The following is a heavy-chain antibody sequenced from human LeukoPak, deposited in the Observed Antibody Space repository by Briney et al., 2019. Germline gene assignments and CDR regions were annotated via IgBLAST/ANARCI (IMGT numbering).Heavy chain of an antibody. CDR1: GYIFTAYY. V-gene: IGHV1-2*02. D-gene: IGHD2-2*01. CDR3: ARETGYCSSTSCLPDY. Sequence: VASVKVSCKASGYIFTAYYMHWVRQAPGQGLEWMGWINPNSGGTNYAQKFQGRVTMTRDTSISTAYMELSRLRSDDTAVYYCARETGYCSSTSCLPDYWGQGTLVTVSS. CDR2: INPNSGGT. J-gene: IGHJ4*02.